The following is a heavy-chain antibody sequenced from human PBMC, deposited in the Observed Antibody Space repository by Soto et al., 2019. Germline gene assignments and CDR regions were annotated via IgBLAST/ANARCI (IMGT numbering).Heavy chain of an antibody. V-gene: IGHV3-23*01. CDR3: AKPQSGYYIHYYYYYGMDV. D-gene: IGHD3-3*01. J-gene: IGHJ6*02. CDR1: GFTFNNYA. Sequence: TGGSLRLSCAASGFTFNNYAMSWVRQAPGKGLEWVSGVSGSGSSTYYADSVKGRFTISRDNSKNTLYLQMSSLRAEDTAVYYWAKPQSGYYIHYYYYYGMDVWGQGTTVTVSS. CDR2: VSGSGSST.